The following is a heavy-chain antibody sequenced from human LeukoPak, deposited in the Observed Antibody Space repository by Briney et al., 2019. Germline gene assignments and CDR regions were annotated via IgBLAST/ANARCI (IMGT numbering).Heavy chain of an antibody. V-gene: IGHV3-48*01. CDR1: GFTFSSYS. D-gene: IGHD3-22*01. CDR3: ARDPGYYDSSGYY. Sequence: PGGSLRLSCAASGFTFSSYSMNWVRQAPGKGLEGVSYISSSSSTIYYADSVKGRFTISRDNAKNSLYLQMNSLRAEDTAVYYCARDPGYYDSSGYYWGQGTLVTVSS. CDR2: ISSSSSTI. J-gene: IGHJ4*02.